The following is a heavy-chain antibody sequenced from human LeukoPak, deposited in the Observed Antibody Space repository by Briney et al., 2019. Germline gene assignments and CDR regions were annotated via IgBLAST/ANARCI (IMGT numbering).Heavy chain of an antibody. CDR1: GGSFSGYY. D-gene: IGHD1-14*01. J-gene: IGHJ3*02. CDR2: INHSRST. Sequence: PSETLSLTCAVYGGSFSGYYWSWIRQPPGKGLEWIGEINHSRSTNYNPSLKSRVTISVDTSKNHFSLKLSSGTAADTAVYYCAAGEAFDIWGQGTMVTVSS. CDR3: AAGEAFDI. V-gene: IGHV4-34*01.